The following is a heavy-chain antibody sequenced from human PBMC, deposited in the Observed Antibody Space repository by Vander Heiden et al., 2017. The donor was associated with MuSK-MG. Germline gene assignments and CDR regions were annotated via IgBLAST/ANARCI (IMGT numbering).Heavy chain of an antibody. D-gene: IGHD6-19*01. CDR2: ISYDGSNK. CDR1: GFTFSSYG. Sequence: QVQLVESGGGVVQPGRSLRLSCATSGFTFSSYGMHWVRQAPGKGLEWVAVISYDGSNKYYADSVKGRFTISRDNSKNTLYLQMNSLRAEDTAVYYCAKVVAVAGTSYFDYWGQGTLVTVSS. J-gene: IGHJ4*02. V-gene: IGHV3-30*18. CDR3: AKVVAVAGTSYFDY.